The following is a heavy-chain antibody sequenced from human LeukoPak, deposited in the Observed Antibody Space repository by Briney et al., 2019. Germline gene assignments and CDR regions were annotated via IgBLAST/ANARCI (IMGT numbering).Heavy chain of an antibody. D-gene: IGHD3-10*01. CDR3: ARDSSVGVIWGAVDI. Sequence: GGCLRLSCAAPGFTFSSYGMHWVRQAPGKGLEWVAVIWYDGSNKYYADSVKGRFTISRDNSKNTLYLQMNSLRAEDTAVYYCARDSSVGVIWGAVDIWGQGTMVTVSS. CDR1: GFTFSSYG. CDR2: IWYDGSNK. V-gene: IGHV3-33*01. J-gene: IGHJ3*02.